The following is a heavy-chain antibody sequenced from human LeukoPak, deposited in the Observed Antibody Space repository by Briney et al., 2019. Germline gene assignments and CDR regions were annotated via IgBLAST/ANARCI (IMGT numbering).Heavy chain of an antibody. CDR1: GGPISSSSYY. Sequence: SETLSLTCTVSGGPISSSSYYWGWIRQPPGKGLEWIGSIYYSGSTYYNPSLKSRVTISVDTSKNQFSLKLSSVTAADTAVYYCARVVRGIAAAAESLFDYWGQGTLVTVSS. D-gene: IGHD6-13*01. CDR2: IYYSGST. J-gene: IGHJ4*02. CDR3: ARVVRGIAAAAESLFDY. V-gene: IGHV4-39*07.